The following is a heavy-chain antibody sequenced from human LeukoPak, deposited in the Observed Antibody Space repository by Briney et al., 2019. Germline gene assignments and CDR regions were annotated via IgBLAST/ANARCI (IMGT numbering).Heavy chain of an antibody. CDR2: IGTAGDT. CDR1: GFTFRSYD. V-gene: IGHV3-13*01. D-gene: IGHD3-10*01. Sequence: GSLRLSCAASGFTFRSYDFHRVRQSTGKGLEWVSAIGTAGDTYYGGSVKGRFTISRENAKNSLYLQMNSLRDGDSAVYYCAGVRGSGYYGMDVWGQGTTVTVSS. J-gene: IGHJ6*02. CDR3: AGVRGSGYYGMDV.